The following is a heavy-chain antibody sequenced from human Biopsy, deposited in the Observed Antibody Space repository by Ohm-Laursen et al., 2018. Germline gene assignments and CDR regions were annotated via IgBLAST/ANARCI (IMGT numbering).Heavy chain of an antibody. J-gene: IGHJ5*02. CDR3: ARGGGYNWNNGWFDP. CDR1: GYSFTMYY. Sequence: GSSVTASCTAPGYSFTMYYINWVRQAPGHGLEWMGGIIGIFRTAHYAQKFQGRVTIAADEFMSTAYMELSSLRSEDTAVYYCARGGGYNWNNGWFDPWGQGTLVTVSS. D-gene: IGHD1/OR15-1a*01. CDR2: IIGIFRTA. V-gene: IGHV1-69*01.